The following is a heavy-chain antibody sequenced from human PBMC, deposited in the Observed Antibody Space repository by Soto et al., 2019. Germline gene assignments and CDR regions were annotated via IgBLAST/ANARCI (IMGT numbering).Heavy chain of an antibody. CDR3: ARGDTYYYDSSGYPYINYFDY. Sequence: GGSLRLSCAASGFTFSSYSMNWVRQAPGKGLEWVSYISSSISTIYYADSVKGRFTISRDNAKNSLYLQMNSLRDEDTAVYYCARGDTYYYDSSGYPYINYFDYWGQGTLVTVSS. CDR1: GFTFSSYS. J-gene: IGHJ4*02. D-gene: IGHD3-22*01. V-gene: IGHV3-48*02. CDR2: ISSSISTI.